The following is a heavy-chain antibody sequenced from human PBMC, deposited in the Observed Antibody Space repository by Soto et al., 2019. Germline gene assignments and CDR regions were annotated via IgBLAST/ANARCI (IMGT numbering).Heavy chain of an antibody. V-gene: IGHV3-21*01. Sequence: GSLRLSCAASGWTFSSYSMNWVRQAPGKGLEWVSSISSSSSYIYYADSVKGRFTISRDNAKNSLYLQMNSLRAEDTAVYYCARAKYYDSWSGPPGYMDVWGKGTTVTVSS. J-gene: IGHJ6*03. CDR2: ISSSSSYI. CDR1: GWTFSSYS. D-gene: IGHD3-3*01. CDR3: ARAKYYDSWSGPPGYMDV.